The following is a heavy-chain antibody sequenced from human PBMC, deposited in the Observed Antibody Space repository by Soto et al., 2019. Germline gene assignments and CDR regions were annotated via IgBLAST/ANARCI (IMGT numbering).Heavy chain of an antibody. Sequence: GGSLRLSCAASGFIFSSYAMNWVRQAPGKGLEWVSAISGSGGYTYYADSVKGRFTISRDNSKKTLYLQMNSLRAEDTAVYYCAKDRNGPGDYGIKVDYWGQGTLVTVSS. CDR2: ISGSGGYT. D-gene: IGHD4-17*01. CDR3: AKDRNGPGDYGIKVDY. CDR1: GFIFSSYA. J-gene: IGHJ4*02. V-gene: IGHV3-23*01.